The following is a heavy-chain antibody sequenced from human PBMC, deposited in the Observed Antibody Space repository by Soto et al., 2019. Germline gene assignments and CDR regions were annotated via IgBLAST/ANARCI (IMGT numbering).Heavy chain of an antibody. Sequence: ASVKVSCKASGHTFTSYDINWVRQATGQGLEWMGWMNPNSGNTGYAQKFQGRVTMTRNTSISTAYMELSSLRSEDTAVYYCARVSAAAGTAYFQHWGQGTLVTVSS. D-gene: IGHD6-13*01. CDR3: ARVSAAAGTAYFQH. J-gene: IGHJ1*01. CDR2: MNPNSGNT. CDR1: GHTFTSYD. V-gene: IGHV1-8*01.